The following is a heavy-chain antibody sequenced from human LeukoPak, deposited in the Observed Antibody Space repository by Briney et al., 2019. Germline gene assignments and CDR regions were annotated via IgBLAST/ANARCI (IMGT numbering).Heavy chain of an antibody. V-gene: IGHV3-33*01. J-gene: IGHJ5*02. CDR2: IWYDGSNR. Sequence: GGSLRLFCAASGFTFSSYGMHWVRQAPGKGLEWVAVIWYDGSNRYYADSVKGRFTISRDNSKNTLYLQMNSLRAEDTAVYYCATSYSSGSRRGFDPWGQGTLVTVSS. CDR3: ATSYSSGSRRGFDP. CDR1: GFTFSSYG. D-gene: IGHD6-19*01.